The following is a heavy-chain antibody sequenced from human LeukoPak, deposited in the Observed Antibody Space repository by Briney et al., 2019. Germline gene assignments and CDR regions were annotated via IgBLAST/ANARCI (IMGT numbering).Heavy chain of an antibody. V-gene: IGHV3-48*04. CDR3: ARASIAARNYYYYMDV. D-gene: IGHD6-6*01. CDR1: GFTFSSYA. J-gene: IGHJ6*03. CDR2: ISSSGSTI. Sequence: GGSLRLSCAASGFTFSSYAMSWVRQAPGKGLEWVSAISSSGSTIYYADSVKGRFTISRDNAKNSLYLQMNSLRAEDTAVYYCARASIAARNYYYYMDVWGKGTTVTVSS.